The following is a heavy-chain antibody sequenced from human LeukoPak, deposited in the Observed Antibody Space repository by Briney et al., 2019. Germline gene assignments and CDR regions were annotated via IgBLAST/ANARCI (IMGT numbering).Heavy chain of an antibody. D-gene: IGHD3-22*01. CDR3: ARDHGYYYDSSGYYYGWYFDL. CDR2: IYYSGST. CDR1: GGSISSYY. V-gene: IGHV4-59*01. J-gene: IGHJ2*01. Sequence: PSETLSLTGTVSGGSISSYYWSWIRQPPGKGLEWIGYIYYSGSTNYNPSLKSRVTISVDTSKNQFSLKLSSVTAADTAVYYCARDHGYYYDSSGYYYGWYFDLWGRGTLVTVSS.